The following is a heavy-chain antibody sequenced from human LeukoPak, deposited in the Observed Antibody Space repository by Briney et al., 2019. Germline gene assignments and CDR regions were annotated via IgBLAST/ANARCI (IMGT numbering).Heavy chain of an antibody. CDR1: GYSISNGYY. V-gene: IGHV4-61*01. D-gene: IGHD1-7*01. CDR3: ASNTGTVFDY. Sequence: SETLSLTCTVSGYSISNGYYWGWIRQPPGKGLEWIGYVYYSGSTEYNPSLRSRVTISLDMSKHQFSLNLTSVTAADTAVYYCASNTGTVFDYWGQGARVTVSS. CDR2: VYYSGST. J-gene: IGHJ4*02.